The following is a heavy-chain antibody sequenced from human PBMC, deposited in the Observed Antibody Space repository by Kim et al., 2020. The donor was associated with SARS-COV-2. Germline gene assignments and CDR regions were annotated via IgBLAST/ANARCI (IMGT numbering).Heavy chain of an antibody. CDR3: AKDIDYGGNPGYYYYYGMDV. Sequence: GGSLRLSCAASGFTFDDYTMHWVRQAPGKGLEWVSLISWDGGSTYYADSVKGRFTISRDNSKNSLYLQMNSLRTEDTALYYCAKDIDYGGNPGYYYYYGMDVWGQGTTVTVSS. J-gene: IGHJ6*02. D-gene: IGHD4-17*01. V-gene: IGHV3-43*01. CDR1: GFTFDDYT. CDR2: ISWDGGST.